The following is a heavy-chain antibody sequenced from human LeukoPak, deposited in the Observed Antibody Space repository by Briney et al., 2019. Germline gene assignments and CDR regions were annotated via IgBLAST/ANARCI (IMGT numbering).Heavy chain of an antibody. CDR2: IIPSLGIA. D-gene: IGHD3-22*01. CDR1: GGTFSSYG. J-gene: IGHJ6*02. CDR3: ARDSSGYYLTLGYYYGMDV. Sequence: SVKVSCKASGGTFSSYGITWVRQARGHGLEWMGRIIPSLGIANYAQKFQGRVTITADKSTSTAYMELSSLRSEDTAVYYCARDSSGYYLTLGYYYGMDVWGQGTTVTVSS. V-gene: IGHV1-69*04.